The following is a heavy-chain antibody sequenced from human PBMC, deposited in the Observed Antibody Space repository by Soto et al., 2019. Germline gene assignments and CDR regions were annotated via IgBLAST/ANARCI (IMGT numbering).Heavy chain of an antibody. V-gene: IGHV4-4*07. CDR2: VFSSVSA. Sequence: PSETLSLTCIVSGVSVTSYPWRWVRQPANKGLEWIGRVFSSVSATYSPSLKSRVRISMDTPENRISLKLDSVTAADAGGYYCTRDGMTTGDTWGPGTLVTVSS. J-gene: IGHJ4*02. CDR1: GVSVTSYP. D-gene: IGHD2-21*02. CDR3: TRDGMTTGDT.